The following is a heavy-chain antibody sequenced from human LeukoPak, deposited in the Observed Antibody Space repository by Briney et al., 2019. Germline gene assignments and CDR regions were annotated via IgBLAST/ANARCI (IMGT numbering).Heavy chain of an antibody. D-gene: IGHD3-22*01. V-gene: IGHV4-30-4*08. CDR1: GGSISSGDYY. Sequence: SETLSLTCTVSGGSISSGDYYWSWIRQPPGKGLEWIGYIYYSGSTYYNPSLKSRVTISVDTSKNQFSLKLSSVTAADTAVYYCARDSSGYYDSFDPWGQGTLVTVSS. J-gene: IGHJ5*02. CDR3: ARDSSGYYDSFDP. CDR2: IYYSGST.